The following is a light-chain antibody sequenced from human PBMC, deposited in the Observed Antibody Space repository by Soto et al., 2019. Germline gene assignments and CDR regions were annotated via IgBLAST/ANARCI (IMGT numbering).Light chain of an antibody. V-gene: IGLV2-8*01. Sequence: QSVLTQPPSASGSPGQSVSISCTGTSSNVGGYKYVSWYQQHPGKAPKLIIYEVDKRPSGVPDRFSGSKTGSTASLTVSGLQADDEAEYFCWSYAGRNTYVFGTGTQLTVL. J-gene: IGLJ1*01. CDR3: WSYAGRNTYV. CDR2: EVD. CDR1: SSNVGGYKY.